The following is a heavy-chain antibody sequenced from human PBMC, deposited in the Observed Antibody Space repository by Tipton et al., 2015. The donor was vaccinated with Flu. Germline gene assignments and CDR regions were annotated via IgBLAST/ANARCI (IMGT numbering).Heavy chain of an antibody. D-gene: IGHD4-11*01. CDR3: ARRDYSNYVSEPKNWFDP. CDR2: VYYSGSS. V-gene: IGHV4-39*01. CDR1: GGSISSNTYY. Sequence: TLSLTCTVSGGSISSNTYYWGWIRQPPGKGLEWIGGVYYSGSSYYNPSLKSRVTISADTSKNQFSLKVNSVTAADTAMYYCARRDYSNYVSEPKNWFDPWGQGTLVTVSS. J-gene: IGHJ5*02.